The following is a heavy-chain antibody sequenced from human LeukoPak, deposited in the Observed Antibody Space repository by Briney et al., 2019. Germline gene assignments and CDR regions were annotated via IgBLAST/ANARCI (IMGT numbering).Heavy chain of an antibody. D-gene: IGHD5-18*01. V-gene: IGHV1-69*04. CDR1: GGTFSSYA. J-gene: IGHJ6*02. CDR3: ARGTDTAMVSMDV. Sequence: SVKVSCKASGGTFSSYAISWVRQAPGQGLEWMGRIIPILGIANYAQKFQGRVTITADKSTSTAYMERSSLRSEDAAVYYCARGTDTAMVSMDVWGQGTTVTVSS. CDR2: IIPILGIA.